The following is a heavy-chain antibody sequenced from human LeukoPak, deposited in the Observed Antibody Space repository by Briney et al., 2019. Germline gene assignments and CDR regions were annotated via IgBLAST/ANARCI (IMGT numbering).Heavy chain of an antibody. CDR3: AREGGHYYDSSGYYSPLNYFDY. Sequence: SETLSLTCTVSGGSISSYYWSWIRQPPGKGLEWIGYIYYSGSTNYNPSLKSRVTISVDTSKNQFSLKLSSVTAADTAVYYCAREGGHYYDSSGYYSPLNYFDYWGQGTLVTVSS. D-gene: IGHD3-22*01. J-gene: IGHJ4*02. CDR1: GGSISSYY. V-gene: IGHV4-59*01. CDR2: IYYSGST.